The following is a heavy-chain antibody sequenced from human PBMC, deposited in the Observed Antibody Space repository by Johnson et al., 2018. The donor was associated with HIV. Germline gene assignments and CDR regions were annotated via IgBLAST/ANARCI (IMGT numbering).Heavy chain of an antibody. CDR3: AKAVGGYAFDI. Sequence: VQLVESGGGVVQPGRSLRLSCAASGFTFSSYDMHWVRQATGKGLEWVSAIGTAGDTYYPGSVKGRFTISRDNSKNTLYLQMNSLRVEDTAVYYCAKAVGGYAFDIWGQGTMVTVSS. CDR2: IGTAGDT. J-gene: IGHJ3*02. V-gene: IGHV3-13*01. CDR1: GFTFSSYD. D-gene: IGHD1-26*01.